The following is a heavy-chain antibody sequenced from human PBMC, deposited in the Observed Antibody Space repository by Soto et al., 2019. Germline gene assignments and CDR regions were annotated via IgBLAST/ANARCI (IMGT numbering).Heavy chain of an antibody. D-gene: IGHD3-10*01. CDR1: GGTFSSYA. Sequence: ASVKVSCKASGGTFSSYAISWVRQAPGQGLEWMGWISAYNGNTNYAQKLQGRVTMTTDTSTSTAYMELRSLRSDDTAVYYCARVIRWFGESYGMDVWGQGTTVTVSS. J-gene: IGHJ6*02. CDR3: ARVIRWFGESYGMDV. CDR2: ISAYNGNT. V-gene: IGHV1-18*01.